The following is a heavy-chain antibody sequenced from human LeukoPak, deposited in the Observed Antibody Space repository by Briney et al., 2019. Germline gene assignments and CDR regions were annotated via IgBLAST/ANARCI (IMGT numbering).Heavy chain of an antibody. CDR3: AKDFEMATTTPYFDY. CDR1: GFTFDDYA. CDR2: ISWNSGSI. V-gene: IGHV3-9*01. D-gene: IGHD5-24*01. J-gene: IGHJ4*02. Sequence: GGSLRLSCAASGFTFDDYAMHWVRQAPGKGLEWVSGISWNSGSIGYADSVKGRFTISRDNAKNSLYLRMNSLRAEDTALYYCAKDFEMATTTPYFDYWGQGTLVTVSS.